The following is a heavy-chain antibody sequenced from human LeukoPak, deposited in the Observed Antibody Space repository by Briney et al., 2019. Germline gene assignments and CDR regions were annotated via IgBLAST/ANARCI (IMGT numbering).Heavy chain of an antibody. D-gene: IGHD5-12*01. CDR2: INWNGGST. CDR1: GFTFDDYG. CDR3: ARVAYSGYGPFVDY. V-gene: IGHV3-20*04. Sequence: GGSLRLSCAASGFTFDDYGMSWVRQAPGKGLEWVSGINWNGGSTGYADSVKGRFTISRDNAKNSLYLQMNSLRAEDTALYYCARVAYSGYGPFVDYWGQGTLVTVSS. J-gene: IGHJ4*02.